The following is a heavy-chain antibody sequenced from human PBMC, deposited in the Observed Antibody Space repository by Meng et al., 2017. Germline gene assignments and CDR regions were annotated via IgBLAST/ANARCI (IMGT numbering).Heavy chain of an antibody. CDR3: ARWWELRRDFDY. Sequence: ASVKVSCKASGYTFTSYGISWVRQAPGQGLEWMGWISAYNGNTNYAQKLQGRVTMTTDTSTSTAYMELRSLRSADTAVYYCARWWELRRDFDYWGQGTLVTVSS. J-gene: IGHJ4*02. CDR1: GYTFTSYG. V-gene: IGHV1-18*01. D-gene: IGHD1-26*01. CDR2: ISAYNGNT.